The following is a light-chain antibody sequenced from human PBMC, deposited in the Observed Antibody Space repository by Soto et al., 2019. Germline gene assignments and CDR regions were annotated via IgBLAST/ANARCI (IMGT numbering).Light chain of an antibody. CDR1: QSVLYSSNNKNY. J-gene: IGKJ4*01. CDR2: WAS. V-gene: IGKV4-1*01. Sequence: DIVMTQSPDSLAVSLGEKATINCKSSQSVLYSSNNKNYLAWYQKKPGQPPKLLIYWASTRESGVPDRFSGSGCGTDFTLTISSLQAEDVAVYYCHQYYSTPPTFGGGTKGDIK. CDR3: HQYYSTPPT.